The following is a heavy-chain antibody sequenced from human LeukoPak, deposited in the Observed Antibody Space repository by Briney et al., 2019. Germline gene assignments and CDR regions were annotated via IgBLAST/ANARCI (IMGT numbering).Heavy chain of an antibody. V-gene: IGHV3-23*01. CDR2: ISGSGGST. CDR3: ARVSLDGYNL. D-gene: IGHD5-12*01. J-gene: IGHJ4*02. CDR1: GFTFSSYA. Sequence: PGGSLRLSCAASGFTFSSYAMSWVRQAPGKGLEWVSAISGSGGSTYYADSVKGRFSISRDNAKNSLYVQMNSLRDEDTAVYYCARVSLDGYNLWGQGTLVTVSS.